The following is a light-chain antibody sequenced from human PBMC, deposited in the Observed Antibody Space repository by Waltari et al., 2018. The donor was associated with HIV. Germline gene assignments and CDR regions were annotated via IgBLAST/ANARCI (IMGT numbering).Light chain of an antibody. CDR2: EVS. CDR1: SSDVGGYKY. CDR3: SSYTTSSTWV. Sequence: QSALTQPASVSGSPGQSITISCTGTSSDVGGYKYVSWYLQQPGEAPKLLISEVSNRPPGVSNRFSGSKPSNTASLTISGLQAEDEADYYCSSYTTSSTWVFGGGTKLTVL. V-gene: IGLV2-14*01. J-gene: IGLJ3*02.